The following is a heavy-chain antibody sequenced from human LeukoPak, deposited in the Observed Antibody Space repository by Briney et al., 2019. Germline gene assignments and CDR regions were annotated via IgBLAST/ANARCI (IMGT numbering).Heavy chain of an antibody. CDR2: MNPNSGNT. D-gene: IGHD6-19*01. Sequence: GASVKVSCKASGYTFTSYDINWVRQATGQGLEWMGWMNPNSGNTGYPQKFQGKVTMTRNTSISTAYMELSSLRSEDTAVYYCASSIAVAGTFDYWGQGTLVTVSS. CDR3: ASSIAVAGTFDY. V-gene: IGHV1-8*01. J-gene: IGHJ4*02. CDR1: GYTFTSYD.